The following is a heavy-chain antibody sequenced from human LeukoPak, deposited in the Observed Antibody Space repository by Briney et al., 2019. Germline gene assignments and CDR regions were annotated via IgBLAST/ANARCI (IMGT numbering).Heavy chain of an antibody. Sequence: ASVNVSCKTSGYSFIAYYIHWVRQAPGQGLEWMGWINPKTCDTRYAQKLRGRVTMTRDTSVSTIYLDLSGLRSDDTAVYFCARDGYRNELDYWGRGTLVTVSS. J-gene: IGHJ4*02. D-gene: IGHD5-24*01. CDR1: GYSFIAYY. CDR3: ARDGYRNELDY. V-gene: IGHV1-2*02. CDR2: INPKTCDT.